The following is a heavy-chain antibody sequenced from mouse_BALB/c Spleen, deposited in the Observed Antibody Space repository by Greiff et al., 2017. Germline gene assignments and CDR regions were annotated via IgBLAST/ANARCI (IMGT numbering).Heavy chain of an antibody. CDR3: ARFGYDLYYFDY. D-gene: IGHD2-2*01. V-gene: IGHV1S56*01. Sequence: QVQLKESGPELVKPGASVRISCKASGYTFTSYYIHWVKQRPGQGLEWIGWIYPGNVNTKYNEKFKGKATLTADKSSSTAYMQLSSLTSEDSAVYFCARFGYDLYYFDYWGQGTTLTVSS. CDR2: IYPGNVNT. J-gene: IGHJ2*01. CDR1: GYTFTSYY.